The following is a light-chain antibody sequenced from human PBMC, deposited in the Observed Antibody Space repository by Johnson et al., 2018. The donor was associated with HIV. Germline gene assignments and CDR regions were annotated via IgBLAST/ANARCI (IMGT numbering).Light chain of an antibody. CDR3: GTWDSSLSAAGV. V-gene: IGLV1-51*01. CDR2: DNN. CDR1: SSNIGNNY. Sequence: QLVLTQPPSVSAAPGQKVTISCSGSSSNIGNNYVSWYQQLPGTAPKLLIYDNNKRPSGIPDRFSGSKSGTSATLGITGLQTGDEADYYCGTWDSSLSAAGVIGTGTKVTVL. J-gene: IGLJ1*01.